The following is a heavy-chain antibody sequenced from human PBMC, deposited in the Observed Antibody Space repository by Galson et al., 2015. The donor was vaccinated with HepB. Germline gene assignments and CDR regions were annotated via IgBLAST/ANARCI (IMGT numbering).Heavy chain of an antibody. J-gene: IGHJ4*02. Sequence: SLRLSCAASGFTFSSYAMHWVRQAPGKGQEWVSSISSFSDYIFYADSVMGRFTISRDNAKNSLYLQMNSLKAEDTAVYYCTRDYADYGFDCWGQGTLVTVSS. CDR3: TRDYADYGFDC. CDR2: ISSFSDYI. D-gene: IGHD4-17*01. CDR1: GFTFSSYA. V-gene: IGHV3-21*01.